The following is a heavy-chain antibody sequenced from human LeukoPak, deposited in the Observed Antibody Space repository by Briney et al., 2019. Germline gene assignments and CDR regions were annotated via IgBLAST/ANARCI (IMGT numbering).Heavy chain of an antibody. CDR2: ISGSGGST. J-gene: IGHJ5*02. Sequence: PGGSLRLSCAASGFTFSSYAMSWVRQAPGKGLEGVSAISGSGGSTYYADSVKGRFTISRDNSKNTLYLQMNSLRAEDTAVYYCAKDQGGLWFGELSRNWFDPWGQGTLVTVSS. V-gene: IGHV3-23*01. CDR3: AKDQGGLWFGELSRNWFDP. D-gene: IGHD3-10*01. CDR1: GFTFSSYA.